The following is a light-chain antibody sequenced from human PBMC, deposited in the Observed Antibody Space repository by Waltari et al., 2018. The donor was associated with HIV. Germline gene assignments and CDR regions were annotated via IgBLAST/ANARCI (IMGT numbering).Light chain of an antibody. CDR3: HQYDSTPWT. V-gene: IGKV4-1*01. Sequence: DIVMTQSPDSLAVSLGERATINCKSSQSVLYSSNNKNDLAWYQQKPGQPPKLLIYWASTRESGVPHRFSGSGSGTDFTLTISSLQAEDGAVYYCHQYDSTPWTFGQGTKVEIK. CDR2: WAS. CDR1: QSVLYSSNNKND. J-gene: IGKJ1*01.